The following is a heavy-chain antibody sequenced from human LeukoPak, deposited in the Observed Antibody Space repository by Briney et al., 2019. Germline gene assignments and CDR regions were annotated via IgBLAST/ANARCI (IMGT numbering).Heavy chain of an antibody. CDR3: AKVRKGSGWYGVGYFDL. V-gene: IGHV3-23*01. CDR1: GFTFSSYA. J-gene: IGHJ2*01. Sequence: GGSLRLFCAASGFTFSSYAMSWVRQAPGKGLEWVSAISGSGGSTYYADSVKGRFTISRDNSKNTLYLQMNSLRAEDTAVYYCAKVRKGSGWYGVGYFDLWGRGTLVTVSS. D-gene: IGHD6-19*01. CDR2: ISGSGGST.